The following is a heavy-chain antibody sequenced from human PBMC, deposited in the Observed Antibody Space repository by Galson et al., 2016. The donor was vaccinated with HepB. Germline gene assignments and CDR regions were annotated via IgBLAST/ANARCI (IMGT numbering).Heavy chain of an antibody. V-gene: IGHV4-39*01. CDR2: VYYTGRT. Sequence: ETLSLTCTVSGDSIRTSSYYWDWIRQPLGKGLEWIGSVYYTGRTYYNPSLKSRVTIFLDTSKNQFSLNLSSVTAADTAVFYCARRQNTMFQHWGQGTLVPVSS. CDR3: ARRQNTMFQH. D-gene: IGHD3-10*01. J-gene: IGHJ1*01. CDR1: GDSIRTSSYY.